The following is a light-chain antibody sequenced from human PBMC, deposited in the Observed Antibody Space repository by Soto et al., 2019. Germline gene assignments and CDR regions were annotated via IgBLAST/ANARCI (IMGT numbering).Light chain of an antibody. J-gene: IGKJ4*01. CDR3: QQYGSSPLT. CDR1: PGVSSPY. V-gene: IGKV3-20*01. Sequence: EIVLTQSPGALSLSPGERAALSCRARPGVSSPYLAWFHPEPRLAPRPLIYGTSSRATGIPDRFSGSGSGTDFTLTISRLEPEDFAVYYCQQYGSSPLTFGGGTKVEIK. CDR2: GTS.